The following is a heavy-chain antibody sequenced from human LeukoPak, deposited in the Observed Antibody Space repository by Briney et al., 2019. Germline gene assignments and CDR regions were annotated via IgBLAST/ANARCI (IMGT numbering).Heavy chain of an antibody. Sequence: PGGSLRLSCAASGFTFSNYAMRWVRQAPGKGLEWVSGISGSGDSTYYADSVKGRFTISRDNSKNTLYLQMNSLRAEDTAVYYCARAILCSGGSCYKHQLRYYYYMDIWGKGTTVTVSS. CDR3: ARAILCSGGSCYKHQLRYYYYMDI. V-gene: IGHV3-23*01. J-gene: IGHJ6*03. CDR2: ISGSGDST. CDR1: GFTFSNYA. D-gene: IGHD2-15*01.